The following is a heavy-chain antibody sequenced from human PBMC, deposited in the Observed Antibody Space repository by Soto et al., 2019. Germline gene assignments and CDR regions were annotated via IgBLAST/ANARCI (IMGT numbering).Heavy chain of an antibody. Sequence: ASVKVSCKASGYTFTSYGISCVRQAPGQGLEWMGWISAYNGHTNYAQKLQGRVTMTTDTSTSTAYMELSSLRSEDTAVYYCARGRYYGSGSYPPEYWYFDLWGRGTLVTVSS. CDR3: ARGRYYGSGSYPPEYWYFDL. CDR1: GYTFTSYG. J-gene: IGHJ2*01. CDR2: ISAYNGHT. D-gene: IGHD3-10*01. V-gene: IGHV1-18*01.